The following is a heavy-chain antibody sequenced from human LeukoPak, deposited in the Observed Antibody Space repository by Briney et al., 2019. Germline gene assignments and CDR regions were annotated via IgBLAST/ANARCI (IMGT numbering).Heavy chain of an antibody. Sequence: ASVKVSCKASGYTFTGYYMHWVRQAPGQGLEWMGWINPNSGGTNYAQKFRGRVTMTRDTSISTAYMELSSLRSEDMAVYYCARGVATSLSPFDCWGQGTLVTVSS. J-gene: IGHJ4*02. CDR3: ARGVATSLSPFDC. D-gene: IGHD5-12*01. V-gene: IGHV1-2*02. CDR2: INPNSGGT. CDR1: GYTFTGYY.